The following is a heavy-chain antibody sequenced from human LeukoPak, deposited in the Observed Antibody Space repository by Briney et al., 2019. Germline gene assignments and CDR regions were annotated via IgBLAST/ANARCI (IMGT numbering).Heavy chain of an antibody. CDR3: ASWYGGYVGYFDY. CDR2: ISSSSSYI. V-gene: IGHV3-21*01. Sequence: GGSLRLSCAASGFTFSSYSMNWVRQAPGKGLEWGSSISSSSSYIYYADSVKGRFTISRDNAKNSLYLQMNSLRAEDTAVYYCASWYGGYVGYFDYWGQGTLVTVSS. CDR1: GFTFSSYS. J-gene: IGHJ4*02. D-gene: IGHD5-12*01.